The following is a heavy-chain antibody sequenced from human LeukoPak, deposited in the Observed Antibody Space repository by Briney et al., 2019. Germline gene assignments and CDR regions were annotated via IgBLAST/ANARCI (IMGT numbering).Heavy chain of an antibody. CDR2: IIPIFGTA. J-gene: IGHJ4*02. D-gene: IGHD4-17*01. CDR3: ARDSDYASDY. V-gene: IGHV1-69*05. CDR1: GYTFTSYD. Sequence: SVKVSCKASGYTFTSYDINWVRQAPGQGLEWMGRIIPIFGTANYAQKFQGRVTITTDESTSTAYMELSSLRSEDTAVYYCARDSDYASDYWGQGTLVTVSS.